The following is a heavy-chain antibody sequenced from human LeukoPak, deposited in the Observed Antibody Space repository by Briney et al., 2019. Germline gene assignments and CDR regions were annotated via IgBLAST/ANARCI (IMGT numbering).Heavy chain of an antibody. CDR2: FYTGGDK. D-gene: IGHD6-19*01. CDR3: AGGQMFTSGGFDN. Sequence: GGPLRLSCAVSGFSVSDKYMSWVRQAPGKGLEWVSVFYTGGDKYYAAFVKGRFTISRDNSNNMVFLQMNSLTVEDTALYYCAGGQMFTSGGFDNWGQGTLVTVSS. V-gene: IGHV3-53*01. CDR1: GFSVSDKY. J-gene: IGHJ4*02.